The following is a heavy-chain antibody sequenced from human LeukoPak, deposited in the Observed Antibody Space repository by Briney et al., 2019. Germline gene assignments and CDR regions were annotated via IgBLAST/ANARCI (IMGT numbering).Heavy chain of an antibody. CDR1: GFTFSRYW. Sequence: GGSLRLSCAASGFTFSRYWMSWVRQAPGKGLEWVVNIKQDGSEKYYVDSVNGRFTISRDNAKTSLYLQMNSLRAEDTAVYYCARHLSGVTGYTYGRGIDYWGQGTLVTVSS. D-gene: IGHD5-18*01. J-gene: IGHJ4*02. V-gene: IGHV3-7*01. CDR3: ARHLSGVTGYTYGRGIDY. CDR2: IKQDGSEK.